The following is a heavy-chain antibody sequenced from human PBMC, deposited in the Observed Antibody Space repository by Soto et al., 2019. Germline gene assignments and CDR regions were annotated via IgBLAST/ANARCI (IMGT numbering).Heavy chain of an antibody. V-gene: IGHV4-34*01. CDR2: INHSGST. D-gene: IGHD3-10*01. J-gene: IGHJ4*02. Sequence: SETLSLTCTVSGGSISSYYWSWIRQPPGKGLEWIGEINHSGSTNYNPSLKSRVTISVDTSKNQFSLKLSSMTAADTAVYYCARGGALYGSGSYHFDYWGQGTLVTVS. CDR3: ARGGALYGSGSYHFDY. CDR1: GGSISSYY.